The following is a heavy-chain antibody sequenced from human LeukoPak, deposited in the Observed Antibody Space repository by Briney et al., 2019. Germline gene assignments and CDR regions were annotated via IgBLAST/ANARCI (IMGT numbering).Heavy chain of an antibody. D-gene: IGHD2-21*01. Sequence: PGGSLRLSCAASGFTVSSNYMSWVRQAPGKGLEWVSVIYSGGSTYHADSVRGRFTISRDNSKNTLYLQMNSLRTEDAAVYFCAKAPVTSCRGAYCYPFDSWGQGTLVTVSS. CDR1: GFTVSSNY. J-gene: IGHJ4*02. CDR2: IYSGGST. CDR3: AKAPVTSCRGAYCYPFDS. V-gene: IGHV3-53*01.